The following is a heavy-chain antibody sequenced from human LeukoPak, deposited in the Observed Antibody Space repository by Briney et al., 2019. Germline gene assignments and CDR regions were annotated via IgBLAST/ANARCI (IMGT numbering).Heavy chain of an antibody. J-gene: IGHJ3*02. Sequence: GGSLRLSCAASGFTFSNYAMHWVRQAPGKGLEYVSAISTNGGSTYYANSVKGRFTISRDNSKNTLYLQMGSLRAEDMAVYYCARVGDAVAFDIWGQGTMVTVSS. CDR1: GFTFSNYA. D-gene: IGHD3-10*01. V-gene: IGHV3-64*01. CDR3: ARVGDAVAFDI. CDR2: ISTNGGST.